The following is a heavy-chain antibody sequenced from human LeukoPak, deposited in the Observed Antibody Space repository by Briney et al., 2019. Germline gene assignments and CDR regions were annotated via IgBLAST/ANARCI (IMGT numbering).Heavy chain of an antibody. Sequence: PSGTLSLTCTVSGGSISSYYWSWIRQPPGKGLEWIGYIYYSGSTNYNPSLKSRVTISVDTSKNQFSLKLSSVTAADTAVYYCAKIAAAGTHFDYWGQGTLVTVSS. J-gene: IGHJ4*02. CDR2: IYYSGST. CDR3: AKIAAAGTHFDY. V-gene: IGHV4-59*01. CDR1: GGSISSYY. D-gene: IGHD6-13*01.